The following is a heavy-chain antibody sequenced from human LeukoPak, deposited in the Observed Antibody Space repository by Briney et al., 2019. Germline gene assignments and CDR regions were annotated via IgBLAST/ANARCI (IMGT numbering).Heavy chain of an antibody. J-gene: IGHJ4*02. CDR2: INPSGGST. Sequence: GASVKVSCKASGYTFTSYYMHWVRQAPGQGLEWMGIINPSGGSTSYAQKFQGRVTMTGDMSTSTVYMELSSLRSEDTAVYYCAREAPSGSYVDYWGQGTLVTVSS. V-gene: IGHV1-46*01. CDR3: AREAPSGSYVDY. CDR1: GYTFTSYY. D-gene: IGHD1-26*01.